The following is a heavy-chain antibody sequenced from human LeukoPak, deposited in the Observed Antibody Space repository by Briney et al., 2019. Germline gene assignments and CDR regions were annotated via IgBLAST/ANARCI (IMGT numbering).Heavy chain of an antibody. CDR3: ARDGERCSSTSCYGKAYNWFDP. V-gene: IGHV1-18*01. D-gene: IGHD2-2*01. CDR2: ISAYNGNT. Sequence: GASVKVSCKASGYTFTSYDINWVRQAPGQGLEWMGWISAYNGNTNYAQKFQGRVTMTTDTSTSTAYMELRSLRSDDTAVYYCARDGERCSSTSCYGKAYNWFDPWGQGTLVTVSS. J-gene: IGHJ5*02. CDR1: GYTFTSYD.